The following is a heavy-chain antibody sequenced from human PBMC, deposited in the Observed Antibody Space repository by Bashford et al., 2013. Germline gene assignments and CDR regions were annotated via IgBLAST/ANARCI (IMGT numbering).Heavy chain of an antibody. Sequence: SETLSLTCTVSGGSISSGGYYWSWIRQHPGKGLEWIGYIYYSGSTYYNPSLKSRVTISVDTSKNQFSLKLSSVTAADTAVYYCARDRVLGRYFDWAQDYYYGMDVWGQGTTVTVSS. D-gene: IGHD3-9*01. CDR1: GGSISSGGYY. J-gene: IGHJ6*02. CDR3: ARDRVLGRYFDWAQDYYYGMDV. V-gene: IGHV4-31*03. CDR2: IYYSGST.